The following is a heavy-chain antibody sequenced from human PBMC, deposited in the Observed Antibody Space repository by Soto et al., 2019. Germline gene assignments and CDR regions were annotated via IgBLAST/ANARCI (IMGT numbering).Heavy chain of an antibody. Sequence: PSETLSLTCAVYGGSFSGYYWSWIRQPPGKGLEWIGEINHSGSTNYNPSLKSRVTISVDTSTDQFSLKVNFVTAADTAVYYCARGYYPGSGTYYFDYWGQGTLVTVSS. CDR2: INHSGST. CDR3: ARGYYPGSGTYYFDY. D-gene: IGHD3-10*01. V-gene: IGHV4-34*01. J-gene: IGHJ4*02. CDR1: GGSFSGYY.